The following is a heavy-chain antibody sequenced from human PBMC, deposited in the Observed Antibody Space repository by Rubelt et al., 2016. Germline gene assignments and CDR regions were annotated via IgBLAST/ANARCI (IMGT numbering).Heavy chain of an antibody. CDR3: ARSGDIGDHYATMDL. CDR1: GGSFSGYY. D-gene: IGHD5-24*01. CDR2: INPSGRT. V-gene: IGHV4-34*01. J-gene: IGHJ2*01. Sequence: QVQLQQWGAGLLKPSETLSLTCAVYGGSFSGYYWSWIRQPPGKGLEWIGEINPSGRTNYNPSLKSRVTISIHTSKKQFSLNLDSVTAADTAVYYCARSGDIGDHYATMDLWGRGTLVTVSS.